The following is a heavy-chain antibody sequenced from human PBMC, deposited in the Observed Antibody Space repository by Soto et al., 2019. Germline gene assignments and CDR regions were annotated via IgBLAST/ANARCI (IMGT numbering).Heavy chain of an antibody. Sequence: SETLSLTCTVSGGSISSYYWSWIRQPPGKGLEWIGYIYYSGSTNYNPSLKSRVTISVDTSKNQFSLKLSSVTAADTAVYYCARVRDSSSWYHFDYWGQGTLVTVSS. CDR1: GGSISSYY. CDR3: ARVRDSSSWYHFDY. V-gene: IGHV4-59*01. D-gene: IGHD6-13*01. J-gene: IGHJ4*02. CDR2: IYYSGST.